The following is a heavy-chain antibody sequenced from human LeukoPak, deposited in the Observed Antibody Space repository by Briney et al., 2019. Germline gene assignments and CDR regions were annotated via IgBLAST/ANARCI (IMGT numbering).Heavy chain of an antibody. Sequence: PGGSLRLSCAASGFTFSDYYMSWIRQAPGKGLEWVSYISSSGSTIYYADSVKGRFTISRDNAKNSLYLQMNSLRAEDTAVYYCAREGYCSSTSCYAGVYDYWGQGTLVTVSS. D-gene: IGHD2-2*01. V-gene: IGHV3-11*01. CDR3: AREGYCSSTSCYAGVYDY. J-gene: IGHJ4*02. CDR2: ISSSGSTI. CDR1: GFTFSDYY.